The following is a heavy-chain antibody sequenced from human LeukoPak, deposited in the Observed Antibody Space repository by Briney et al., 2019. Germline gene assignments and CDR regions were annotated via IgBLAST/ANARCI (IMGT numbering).Heavy chain of an antibody. Sequence: GGSLRLSCAASGFTFSSYGMHWVRQAPGKGLEWVAVISYDGSNKYYADSVKGRFTISRDNSKNTLYLQMNSLRAKDTAVYYCAKDDRIAAAGTVYWGQGTLVTVSS. V-gene: IGHV3-30*18. J-gene: IGHJ4*02. D-gene: IGHD6-13*01. CDR2: ISYDGSNK. CDR3: AKDDRIAAAGTVY. CDR1: GFTFSSYG.